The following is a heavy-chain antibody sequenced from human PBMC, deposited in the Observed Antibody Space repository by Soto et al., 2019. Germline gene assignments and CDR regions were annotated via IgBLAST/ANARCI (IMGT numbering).Heavy chain of an antibody. CDR2: IYYSGST. J-gene: IGHJ4*02. CDR3: ASSYYGSGSLNTSFDY. Sequence: SETLSLTCTVSGGSISSGDYDWNWIRQHPGKGLEWIGYIYYSGSTYYNPSLKSRVTISVDTSKNQFSLKLSSVTAADTAVYYCASSYYGSGSLNTSFDYWGQGTLVTVSS. V-gene: IGHV4-31*03. CDR1: GGSISSGDYD. D-gene: IGHD3-10*01.